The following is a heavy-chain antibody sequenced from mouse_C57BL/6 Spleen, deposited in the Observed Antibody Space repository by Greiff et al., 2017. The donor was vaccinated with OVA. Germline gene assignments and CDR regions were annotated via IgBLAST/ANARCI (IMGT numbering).Heavy chain of an antibody. Sequence: EVMLVESGGGLVKPGGSLKLSCAASGFTFSDYGMHWVRQAPEKGLEWVAYISSGSSTIYYADTVKGRFTISRDNAKNTLFLQMTSLRSEDTAMYYCARPEGYDYDVGWFAYWGQGTLVTVSA. CDR3: ARPEGYDYDVGWFAY. D-gene: IGHD2-4*01. J-gene: IGHJ3*01. V-gene: IGHV5-17*01. CDR1: GFTFSDYG. CDR2: ISSGSSTI.